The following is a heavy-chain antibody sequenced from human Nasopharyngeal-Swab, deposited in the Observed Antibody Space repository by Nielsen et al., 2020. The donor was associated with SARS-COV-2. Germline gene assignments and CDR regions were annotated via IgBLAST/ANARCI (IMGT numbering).Heavy chain of an antibody. CDR3: ARDPYDYVWGSYRYMGDY. CDR1: GFTFISYW. Sequence: GESLKISCAASGFTFISYWMHWVRRAPGKGLVWVSRINSDGSSTSYADSVKGRFTISRDNAKNTLYLQMNSLRAEDTAVYYCARDPYDYVWGSYRYMGDYWGQGTLVTVSS. V-gene: IGHV3-74*01. J-gene: IGHJ4*02. D-gene: IGHD3-16*02. CDR2: INSDGSST.